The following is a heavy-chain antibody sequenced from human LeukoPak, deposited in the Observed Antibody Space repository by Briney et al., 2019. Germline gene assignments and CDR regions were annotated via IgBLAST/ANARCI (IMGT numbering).Heavy chain of an antibody. D-gene: IGHD3-16*02. CDR2: IYHSGST. J-gene: IGHJ6*03. CDR3: ARQRHDYVWGSYRYGYYYYMDV. CDR1: GYSISSGYY. Sequence: PSETLSLTCTVSGYSISSGYYWGWIRQPPGKGLEWIGSIYHSGSTYYNPSLKSRVTISVDTSKNQFSLKLSSVTAADTAVYYCARQRHDYVWGSYRYGYYYYMDVWGKGTTVTISS. V-gene: IGHV4-38-2*02.